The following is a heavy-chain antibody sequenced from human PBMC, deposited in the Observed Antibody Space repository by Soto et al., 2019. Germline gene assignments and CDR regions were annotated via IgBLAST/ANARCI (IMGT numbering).Heavy chain of an antibody. J-gene: IGHJ6*02. CDR3: ASEDVVVPAAIRRGYYYGMDV. CDR1: GFTFSSYN. V-gene: IGHV3-21*01. CDR2: ITSRSSDI. Sequence: GGSLRLSCAASGFTFSSYNMNWVRQAPGKGLEWVSSITSRSSDIYYADSVKGRFTISRDNAKNSVYRQMNSLRAEDTAVYYCASEDVVVPAAIRRGYYYGMDVWGQGTTVTVSS. D-gene: IGHD2-2*01.